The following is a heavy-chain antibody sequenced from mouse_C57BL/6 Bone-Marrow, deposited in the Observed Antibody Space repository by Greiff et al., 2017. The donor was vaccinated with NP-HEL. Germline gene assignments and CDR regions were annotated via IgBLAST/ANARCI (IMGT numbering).Heavy chain of an antibody. Sequence: EVQLQQSGPELVKPGASVKISCKASGYTFTDYYMNWVKQSHGKSLEWIGDINPNNGGTSYNQKFKGKATLTVDKSSSTAYMELRSLTSEDSAVYYCARLYDYGPSFDYWGQGTTLTVSS. CDR1: GYTFTDYY. D-gene: IGHD2-4*01. V-gene: IGHV1-26*01. CDR2: INPNNGGT. J-gene: IGHJ2*01. CDR3: ARLYDYGPSFDY.